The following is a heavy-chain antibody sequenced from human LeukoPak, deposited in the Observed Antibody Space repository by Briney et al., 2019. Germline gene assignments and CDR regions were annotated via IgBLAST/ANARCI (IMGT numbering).Heavy chain of an antibody. CDR2: ISGSGGST. CDR1: GSTFTFYA. CDR3: ATSQRSSGRYGNAFDI. J-gene: IGHJ3*02. Sequence: GGSLRLSCAASGSTFTFYAMSWVRQAPGKGLEWVSVISGSGGSTYYADSVKGRFTISRDNAKNSLYLQMNSLRAEDTAVYYCATSQRSSGRYGNAFDIWGQGTMVTVSS. D-gene: IGHD6-19*01. V-gene: IGHV3-23*01.